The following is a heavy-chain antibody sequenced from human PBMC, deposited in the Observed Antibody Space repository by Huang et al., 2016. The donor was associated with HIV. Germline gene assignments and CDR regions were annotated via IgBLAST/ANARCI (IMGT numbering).Heavy chain of an antibody. Sequence: QVQLVESGGGVVRPGRSLRLSCAAFRFPFRQFAMHWVRQAPGKGLEWMAVISYDGSSKHYADSVTGRLTISRDNSNNTLYLQMNSLTVEDTAVYYCTKGHYYDTNGYVAFDIWGQGTMVTVSS. J-gene: IGHJ3*02. CDR3: TKGHYYDTNGYVAFDI. CDR1: RFPFRQFA. V-gene: IGHV3-30*18. CDR2: ISYDGSSK. D-gene: IGHD3-22*01.